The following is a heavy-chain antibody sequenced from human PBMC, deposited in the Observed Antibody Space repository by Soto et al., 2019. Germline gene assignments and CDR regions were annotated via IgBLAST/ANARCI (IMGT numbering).Heavy chain of an antibody. J-gene: IGHJ3*02. V-gene: IGHV6-1*01. CDR2: KYYRSKWYN. CDR3: ARATEQQLVELDAFYX. Sequence: QTLSLNCSISGDSVSSNSAAWNWIRQSPSIGLECLGSKYYRSKWYNYYAVSVKSRITINPDTSKNQLSLQLNSVTPEDTAVYYCARATEQQLVELDAFYXWGQGTMFTVS. D-gene: IGHD6-13*01. CDR1: GDSVSSNSAA.